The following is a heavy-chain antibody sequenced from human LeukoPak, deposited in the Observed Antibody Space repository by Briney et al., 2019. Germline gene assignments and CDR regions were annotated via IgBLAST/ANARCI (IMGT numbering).Heavy chain of an antibody. CDR2: IYGGGST. V-gene: IGHV3-53*01. Sequence: PGGSLRLSCAASGFTVSSNFMSWVRQAPGKGLEWVSVIYGGGSTYYADSVKGRFTVSRDNSKNTLFLQMNSLRAEDTAVYYCATHDQVSGTYYGYWGQGTLVTVSS. CDR3: ATHDQVSGTYYGY. CDR1: GFTVSSNF. D-gene: IGHD3-10*01. J-gene: IGHJ4*02.